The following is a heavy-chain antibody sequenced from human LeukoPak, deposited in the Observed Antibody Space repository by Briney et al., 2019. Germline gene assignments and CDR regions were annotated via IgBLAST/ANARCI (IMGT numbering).Heavy chain of an antibody. V-gene: IGHV3-66*01. J-gene: IGHJ3*02. CDR3: ARDISSGCYDAFDI. D-gene: IGHD3-22*01. CDR2: IYSGGST. CDR1: GFTVSSNY. Sequence: GGSLRLSCAASGFTVSSNYMSWVRQAPGKGLEWVSIIYSGGSTYYADSVKGRFTISRDNSKNTLYLQMNSLRAEDTAVYYCARDISSGCYDAFDIWGQGTMVTVSS.